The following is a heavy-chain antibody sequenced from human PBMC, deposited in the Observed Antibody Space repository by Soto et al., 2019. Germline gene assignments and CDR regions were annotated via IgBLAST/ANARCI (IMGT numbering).Heavy chain of an antibody. D-gene: IGHD1-26*01. Sequence: GSTNYNPSLKSRVTISVDTSKNQFSLKLSSVTAADTAVYYCARGSGGTTPFDYWGQGTLVTVSS. CDR2: GST. J-gene: IGHJ4*02. CDR3: ARGSGGTTPFDY. V-gene: IGHV4-59*09.